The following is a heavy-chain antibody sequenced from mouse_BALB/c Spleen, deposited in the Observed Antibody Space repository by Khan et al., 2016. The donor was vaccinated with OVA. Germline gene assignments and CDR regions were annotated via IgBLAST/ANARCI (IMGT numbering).Heavy chain of an antibody. CDR1: GFSLTGYG. CDR3: AREIYYDYAYYYAMDY. CDR2: IWGDGST. Sequence: QVRLQQSGPGLVAPSQSLSITCTVSGFSLTGYGVNWVRQPPGKGLEWLGMIWGDGSTDYNSALKSRLSISKDNSKSQVFLKMNSLHTDDTARYYCAREIYYDYAYYYAMDYGGQGTSVTVSS. V-gene: IGHV2-6-7*01. D-gene: IGHD2-4*01. J-gene: IGHJ4*01.